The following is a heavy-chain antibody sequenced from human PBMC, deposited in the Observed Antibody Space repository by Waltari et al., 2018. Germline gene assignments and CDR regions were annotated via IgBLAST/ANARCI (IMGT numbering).Heavy chain of an antibody. D-gene: IGHD6-13*01. CDR3: TRGGDDSSWYWRN. V-gene: IGHV3-7*01. CDR2: INQDGSEK. J-gene: IGHJ4*02. CDR1: GFPVSNNW. Sequence: EVQLVESGGGLVQPGGSLRLSCAASGFPVSNNWMTWVRQAPGKGLEWVANINQDGSEKYSVESVKGRFTISRDNAKNSLYLQLNSLRADDTAVYYCTRGGDDSSWYWRNWGQGTLVTVSS.